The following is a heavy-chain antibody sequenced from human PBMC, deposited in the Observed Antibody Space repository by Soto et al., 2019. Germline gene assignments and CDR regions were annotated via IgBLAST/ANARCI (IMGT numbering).Heavy chain of an antibody. CDR2: IRSKAYGGTT. D-gene: IGHD3-3*01. CDR1: GFTFGDYG. CDR3: TRIPTYYDFCSGYYNYYYYGMDV. J-gene: IGHJ6*02. V-gene: IGHV3-49*04. Sequence: GGSLRLSCTASGFTFGDYGMSWVRQAPGKGMEWVGFIRSKAYGGTTEYTASVKDRFTISRDDSKSIAYLQMNSLKTEDTALYYCTRIPTYYDFCSGYYNYYYYGMDVSTQGTTVPV.